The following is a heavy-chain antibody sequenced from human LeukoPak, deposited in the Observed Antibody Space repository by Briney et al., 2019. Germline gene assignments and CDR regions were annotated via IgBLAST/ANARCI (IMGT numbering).Heavy chain of an antibody. Sequence: GESLKISCKGSGYSFTSYWIGWVRQVPGKGLEWKGIIYPGDSDTRYSPSFQGQVTISADKSISTAYLQWSSLKASDTAMYYCARYYYDSRGHGPNFDYWGQGTLVTVSS. J-gene: IGHJ4*02. CDR1: GYSFTSYW. D-gene: IGHD3-22*01. CDR3: ARYYYDSRGHGPNFDY. V-gene: IGHV5-51*01. CDR2: IYPGDSDT.